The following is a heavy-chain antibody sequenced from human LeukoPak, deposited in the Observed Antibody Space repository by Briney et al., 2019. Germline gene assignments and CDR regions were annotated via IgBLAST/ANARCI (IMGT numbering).Heavy chain of an antibody. CDR1: GFSFSTFA. Sequence: GGSLRLSCAASGFSFSTFAMHWVRQAPGKGLEWVAVTPYDGNTKYYADSVMGRFTISRDNSKNTLYLQMNSLRAEDTAVYYCAGSSGWNYWGQGTLVTVSS. CDR3: AGSSGWNY. D-gene: IGHD6-19*01. V-gene: IGHV3-30-3*01. CDR2: TPYDGNTK. J-gene: IGHJ4*02.